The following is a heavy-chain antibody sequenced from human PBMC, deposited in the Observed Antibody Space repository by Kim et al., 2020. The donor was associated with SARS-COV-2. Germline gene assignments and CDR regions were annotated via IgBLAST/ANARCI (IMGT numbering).Heavy chain of an antibody. J-gene: IGHJ6*02. V-gene: IGHV7-4-1*02. Sequence: ASVKVSCKASGYTFTSYAMNWVRQAPGQGLEWMGWINTNTGNPTYAQGFTGRFVFSLDTSVSTAYLQISSLKAEDTAVYYCARDHWDCSGGSCYSGLLVGRPPESYCYGIDVWGQGTTVTVSS. CDR3: ARDHWDCSGGSCYSGLLVGRPPESYCYGIDV. D-gene: IGHD2-15*01. CDR1: GYTFTSYA. CDR2: INTNTGNP.